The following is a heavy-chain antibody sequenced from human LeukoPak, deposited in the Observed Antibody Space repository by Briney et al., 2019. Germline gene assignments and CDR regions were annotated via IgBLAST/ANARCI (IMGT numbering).Heavy chain of an antibody. CDR2: IYHSGST. CDR1: GYSISSGYY. V-gene: IGHV4-38-2*02. Sequence: SETLSLTCTVSGYSISSGYYWGWIRQPPGKGLEWIGSIYHSGSTYYNPSLKSRVTISVDTSKNQFSLKLSSVTAADTAVYYCARLGSTSSFIDYWGQGTLVTVSS. CDR3: ARLGSTSSFIDY. J-gene: IGHJ4*02. D-gene: IGHD2-2*01.